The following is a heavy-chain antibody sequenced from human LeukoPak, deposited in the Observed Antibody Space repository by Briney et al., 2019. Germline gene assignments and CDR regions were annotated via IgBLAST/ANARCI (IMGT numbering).Heavy chain of an antibody. CDR2: IKQDGSEK. J-gene: IGHJ4*02. CDR3: AREMTTVTSFDY. CDR1: GFNFSIYW. V-gene: IGHV3-7*01. D-gene: IGHD4-17*01. Sequence: GGSLRLSCAASGFNFSIYWMIWVRQAPGKGLEWVANIKQDGSEKYYVDSVKGRFTIARDNAKNSLYLQMSSLRAEDTAVYYCAREMTTVTSFDYWGQGTLVTVSS.